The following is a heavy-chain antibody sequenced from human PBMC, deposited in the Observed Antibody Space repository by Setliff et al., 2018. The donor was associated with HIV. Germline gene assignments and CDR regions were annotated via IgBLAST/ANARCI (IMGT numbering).Heavy chain of an antibody. D-gene: IGHD6-19*01. CDR3: ARRRSSGWYHYFDY. Sequence: PSETLSLTCSVSGGSINDERYYWSWIRQPPGKGLEWTGSIYHSGSTYYNPSLKSRVTISVDTSKNQFSLKLSSVTAADTAVYYCARRRSSGWYHYFDYWGQGTLVTVSS. J-gene: IGHJ4*02. CDR1: GGSINDERYY. V-gene: IGHV4-39*07. CDR2: IYHSGST.